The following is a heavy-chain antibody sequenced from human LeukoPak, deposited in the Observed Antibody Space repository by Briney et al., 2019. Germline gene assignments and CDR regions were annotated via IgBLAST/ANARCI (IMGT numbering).Heavy chain of an antibody. CDR3: ARNYVDIVATISGY. CDR1: GYTFTGYY. V-gene: IGHV1-2*02. CDR2: INPNSGGT. J-gene: IGHJ4*02. Sequence: ASVKVSCKASGYTFTGYYMHWVRQAPGQGLEWMGWINPNSGGTNYAQKFQGRVTMTRDTSISTAYTELSRLRSDDTAVYYCARNYVDIVATISGYWGQGTLVTVSS. D-gene: IGHD5-12*01.